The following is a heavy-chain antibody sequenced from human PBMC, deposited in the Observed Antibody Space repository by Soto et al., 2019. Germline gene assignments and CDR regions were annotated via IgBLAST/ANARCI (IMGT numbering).Heavy chain of an antibody. V-gene: IGHV3-21*01. J-gene: IGHJ1*01. Sequence: EVQLVDSGGGLVKPGGSLRLSCAASGFTFRSYSMNWVRQAPGKGLEWVSSIGSSTSDIYYADSVKGRFIISRDNAKNSVYLQMNSLRAEDTAVFYCVTWADAADEDYFHHWGQGTLVTVSS. CDR3: VTWADAADEDYFHH. CDR2: IGSSTSDI. D-gene: IGHD3-16*01. CDR1: GFTFRSYS.